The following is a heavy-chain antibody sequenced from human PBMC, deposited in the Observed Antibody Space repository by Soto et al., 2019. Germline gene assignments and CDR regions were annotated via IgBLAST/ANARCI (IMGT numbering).Heavy chain of an antibody. Sequence: ASLKLSCTTWGYTFTDYYTHWSRQAAGQGLEWMGWMNPKSGGAYFAQKFQGRVTLTRDTSIGTAYIEVNSLTSDDTAVYFWKREKRATSDGIYDAFDIWGQGTPVTVSS. V-gene: IGHV1-2*02. CDR3: KREKRATSDGIYDAFDI. D-gene: IGHD2-2*01. CDR1: GYTFTDYY. CDR2: MNPKSGGA. J-gene: IGHJ3*02.